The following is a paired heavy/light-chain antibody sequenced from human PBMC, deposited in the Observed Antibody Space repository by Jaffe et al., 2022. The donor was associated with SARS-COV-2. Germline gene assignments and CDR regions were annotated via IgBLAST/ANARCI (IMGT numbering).Heavy chain of an antibody. J-gene: IGHJ6*03. CDR3: ARAVSRLLWFGELAKAYYMDV. V-gene: IGHV4-34*01. CDR1: GGSFSDYY. D-gene: IGHD3-10*01. Sequence: QVQLQQWGAGLLKPSETLSLTCAVYGGSFSDYYWSWIRQPPGKGLEWIGEINHSGSTNYNPSLKSRVTMSLDTSKNQFSLKLSSMTAADTAMYYCARAVSRLLWFGELAKAYYMDVWGKGTTVTVSS. CDR2: INHSGST.
Light chain of an antibody. V-gene: IGKV1-27*01. CDR2: AAS. Sequence: DIQMTQSPSSLSASVGDRVTITCRASQGISNYLAWYQQKPGKVPKLLIYAASTLQSGVPSRFSGSGSGTDFTLTISSLQPEDVATYYCQKYNSAPRAFGGGTKVEIK. CDR1: QGISNY. CDR3: QKYNSAPRA. J-gene: IGKJ4*01.